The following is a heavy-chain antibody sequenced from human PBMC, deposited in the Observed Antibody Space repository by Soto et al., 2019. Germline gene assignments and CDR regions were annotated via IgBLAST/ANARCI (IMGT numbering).Heavy chain of an antibody. J-gene: IGHJ6*03. Sequence: ASVKVSCKASGYTFASYGIGWVRQAPGQGLEWMGWISAYNGNTNYAQKLQGRVTMTTDTSTSTAYMELRSLRSDDTAVYYCARASGDYDFRSGGGYYYYMDVWGKGTTVTVSS. CDR2: ISAYNGNT. CDR3: ARASGDYDFRSGGGYYYYMDV. CDR1: GYTFASYG. V-gene: IGHV1-18*01. D-gene: IGHD3-3*01.